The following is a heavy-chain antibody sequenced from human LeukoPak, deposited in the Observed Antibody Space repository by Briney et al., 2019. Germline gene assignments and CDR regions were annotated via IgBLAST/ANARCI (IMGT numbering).Heavy chain of an antibody. V-gene: IGHV5-51*01. D-gene: IGHD2-2*03. Sequence: GESLKISCKGSGYRMTNYWIGWVRQMPGKGLEWMGIIYPGDSDTRYSPSFQGQVTFSADKSISTAYLQWSSLKASDTAMYFCARQTRGYCTSTSCYGAFDLWGQGTMVTVSS. CDR3: ARQTRGYCTSTSCYGAFDL. J-gene: IGHJ3*01. CDR2: IYPGDSDT. CDR1: GYRMTNYW.